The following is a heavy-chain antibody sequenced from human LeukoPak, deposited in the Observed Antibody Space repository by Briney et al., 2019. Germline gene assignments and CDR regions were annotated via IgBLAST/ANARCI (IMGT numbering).Heavy chain of an antibody. J-gene: IGHJ4*02. CDR2: INQDGSKK. D-gene: IGHD2-2*01. CDR1: GFSFSDDW. CDR3: ARDHAYRADY. V-gene: IGHV3-7*01. Sequence: GGSLRLSCAASGFSFSDDWTCWVRQAPGKGLQWVANINQDGSKKYYADSLKGRFTISRDNAKNSLYLQMSSLRAEDTAVYYCARDHAYRADYWGQGTLVAVSS.